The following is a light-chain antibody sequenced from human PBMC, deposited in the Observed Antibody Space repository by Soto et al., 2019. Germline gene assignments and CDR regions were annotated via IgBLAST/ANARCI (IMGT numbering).Light chain of an antibody. CDR1: ERISDY. Sequence: DIHVTQSPSSLSASVGDRVTISCRASERISDYLAWYQQKPGKAPKLLINTASSLRSGVPSRFSGSGSGTDFTLTIDSLQPEDFATYFCQQTNTAPWTFGQGTKVDIK. V-gene: IGKV1-39*01. J-gene: IGKJ1*01. CDR3: QQTNTAPWT. CDR2: TAS.